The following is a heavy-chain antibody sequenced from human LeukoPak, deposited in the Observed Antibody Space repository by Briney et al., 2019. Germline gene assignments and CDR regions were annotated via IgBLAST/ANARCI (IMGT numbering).Heavy chain of an antibody. J-gene: IGHJ4*02. D-gene: IGHD3-3*01. CDR3: ARGPYDFWSGYYNTNFDY. CDR1: GGTFSSYT. Sequence: SVKVSCKASGGTFSSYTISWVRQAPGQGLEWMGRIIPILGIANYAQKFQGRVTITADKSTSTAYMELSSLRSEDTAVYYCARGPYDFWSGYYNTNFDYWGQGTLVTVSS. V-gene: IGHV1-69*02. CDR2: IIPILGIA.